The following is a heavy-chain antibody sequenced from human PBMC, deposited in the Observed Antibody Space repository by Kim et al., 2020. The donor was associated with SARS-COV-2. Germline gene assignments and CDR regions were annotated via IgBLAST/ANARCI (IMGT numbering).Heavy chain of an antibody. Sequence: TNYAQKVQDRLTITTGTPTSTAYMELRSLRSDDTAVYYCARGDSSSGFDYWGQGTLVTVSS. CDR2: T. CDR3: ARGDSSSGFDY. J-gene: IGHJ4*02. V-gene: IGHV1-18*01. D-gene: IGHD6-6*01.